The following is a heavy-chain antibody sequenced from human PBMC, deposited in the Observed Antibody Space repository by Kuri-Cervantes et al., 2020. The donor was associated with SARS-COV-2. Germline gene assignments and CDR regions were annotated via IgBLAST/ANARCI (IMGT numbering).Heavy chain of an antibody. D-gene: IGHD3-9*01. CDR1: GFTFSDYY. CDR2: IRSKAYGGTT. Sequence: GESLKISCAASGFTFSDYYMSWIRQAPGKGLEWVGFIRSKAYGGTTEYAASVKGRFTISRDDSKSIAYLQMNSLETEDTAVYYCTRLTFPYYYYMDVWGKGTTVTVSS. CDR3: TRLTFPYYYYMDV. J-gene: IGHJ6*03. V-gene: IGHV3-49*03.